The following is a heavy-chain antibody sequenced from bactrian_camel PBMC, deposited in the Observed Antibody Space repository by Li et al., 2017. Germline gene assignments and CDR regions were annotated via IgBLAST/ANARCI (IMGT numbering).Heavy chain of an antibody. V-gene: IGHV3S1*01. CDR1: GYTYSGYC. D-gene: IGHD1*01. Sequence: QVQLVESGGGSVQTGESLRLSCVGSGYTYSGYCMGWFRQAPGREREGIASTYTGGGATYYADSVKGRFTISRNVLPERLSLQMTHLKAEDTAMYYCAADPGRCVHNFYDANRLAYKGQGTQVTVS. CDR2: TYTGGGAT. J-gene: IGHJ4*01.